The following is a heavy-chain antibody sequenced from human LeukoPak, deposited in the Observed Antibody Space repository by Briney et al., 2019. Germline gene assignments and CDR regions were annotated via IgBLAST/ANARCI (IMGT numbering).Heavy chain of an antibody. CDR2: IYHSGST. J-gene: IGHJ4*02. D-gene: IGHD3-22*01. CDR1: GGSISSGGYS. CDR3: ARSFYDSSGYSFDY. V-gene: IGHV4-30-2*01. Sequence: SGTLSLTCAVSGGSISSGGYSWSWIRQPPGKGLEWIGYIYHSGSTYYNPSLKSRVTISVDRSKNQFSLKLSSVTAADTAAYYCARSFYDSSGYSFDYWGQGTLVTVSS.